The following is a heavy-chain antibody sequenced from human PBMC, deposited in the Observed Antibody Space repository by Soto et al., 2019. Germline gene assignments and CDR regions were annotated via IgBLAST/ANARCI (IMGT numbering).Heavy chain of an antibody. CDR2: IKQDGSEK. Sequence: GGSLRLSCAASGFTFSSYWMSWVRQAPGKGLEWVANIKQDGSEKYYVDSVKGRFTISRDNAKNSLYLQMNSLRAEDTAVYYCARGVAVATILRQYYFDYWGGGTLVTVS. D-gene: IGHD5-12*01. J-gene: IGHJ4*02. CDR3: ARGVAVATILRQYYFDY. V-gene: IGHV3-7*05. CDR1: GFTFSSYW.